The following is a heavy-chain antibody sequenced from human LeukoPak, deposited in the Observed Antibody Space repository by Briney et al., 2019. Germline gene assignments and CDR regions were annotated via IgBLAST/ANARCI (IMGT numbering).Heavy chain of an antibody. CDR2: IGHVAGDI. CDR1: GFTFTSVS. Sequence: PGGSLRLSCVTSGFTFTSVSMSWVRQAPGKGLEWVAFIGHVAGDIFYADSVKGRFNISRDDAKGSVYLQMNSLRVDDTAVYFCARDPYTGSMFDYWGHGTLVTVSS. V-gene: IGHV3-21*01. J-gene: IGHJ4*01. CDR3: ARDPYTGSMFDY. D-gene: IGHD1-1*01.